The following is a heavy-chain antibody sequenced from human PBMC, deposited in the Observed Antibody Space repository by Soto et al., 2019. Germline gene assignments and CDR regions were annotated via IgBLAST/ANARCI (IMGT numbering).Heavy chain of an antibody. J-gene: IGHJ3*02. CDR1: VGTFSSYA. V-gene: IGHV1-69*13. Sequence: SVKVSCKASVGTFSSYAISWARQAPGQGPEWMGGIITIFGKANYAQKFQGRVTITADDSTSTAYMELSSVRSEDTAVYYCARGGGNDDAFDIWGQGTMVTVSS. CDR2: IITIFGKA. D-gene: IGHD2-15*01. CDR3: ARGGGNDDAFDI.